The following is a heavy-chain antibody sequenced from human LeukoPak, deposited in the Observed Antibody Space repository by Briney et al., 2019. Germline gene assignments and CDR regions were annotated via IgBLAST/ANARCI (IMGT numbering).Heavy chain of an antibody. J-gene: IGHJ4*02. Sequence: GGSLRLSCVASGFSFSGYSMNWVRQAPGKGLEWVSSISRDSITYTYYADSVKGRFTISKDNTKDSLYLQMNSLRAEDTAVYYCVRPGINDYGGNFDYWGQGALVTVSS. CDR3: VRPGINDYGGNFDY. D-gene: IGHD4-23*01. CDR1: GFSFSGYS. CDR2: ISRDSITYT. V-gene: IGHV3-21*03.